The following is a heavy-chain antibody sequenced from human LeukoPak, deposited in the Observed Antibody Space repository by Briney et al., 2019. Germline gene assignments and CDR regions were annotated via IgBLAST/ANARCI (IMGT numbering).Heavy chain of an antibody. CDR2: VYYSGNT. Sequence: SETLSLTCTVSGGSLNNDSFYWGWVRQPPGTGLEWIGYVYYSGNTNYNPSLKSRVIISVDTSKNQFSLRLSSVTAADTAVYYCARDAPPEGNYYYGMDVWGQGTTVTVSS. CDR1: GGSLNNDSFY. CDR3: ARDAPPEGNYYYGMDV. D-gene: IGHD3-10*01. V-gene: IGHV4-61*01. J-gene: IGHJ6*02.